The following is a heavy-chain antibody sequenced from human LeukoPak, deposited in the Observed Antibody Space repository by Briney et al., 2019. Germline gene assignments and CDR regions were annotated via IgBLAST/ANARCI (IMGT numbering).Heavy chain of an antibody. CDR1: GGSISSYY. J-gene: IGHJ4*02. CDR2: IYYSGST. D-gene: IGHD4-17*01. V-gene: IGHV4-59*12. Sequence: PSETLSLTCTVSGGSISSYYWSWIRRPPGKGLEWIGYIYYSGSTNYNPSLKSRVTISVDTSKNQFSLKLSSVTAADTAVYYCARLSTVTTSFDYWGQGTLVTVS. CDR3: ARLSTVTTSFDY.